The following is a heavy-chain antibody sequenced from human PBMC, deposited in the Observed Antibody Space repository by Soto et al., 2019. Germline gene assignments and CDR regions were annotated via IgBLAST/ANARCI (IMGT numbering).Heavy chain of an antibody. Sequence: GGSLRLSCAASGFTFSSYAMSWVRQAPGKGLEWVSAISGSGGSTYYADSVKGRFTISRDNSKNTPYLQMNSLRAEDTAVYYCAKSYDSSSYYFDYWGQGTLVTVSS. CDR1: GFTFSSYA. J-gene: IGHJ4*02. CDR3: AKSYDSSSYYFDY. D-gene: IGHD6-6*01. V-gene: IGHV3-23*01. CDR2: ISGSGGST.